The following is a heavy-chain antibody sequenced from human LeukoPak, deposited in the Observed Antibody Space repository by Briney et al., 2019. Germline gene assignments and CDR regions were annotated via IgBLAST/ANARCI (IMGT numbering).Heavy chain of an antibody. CDR1: GGSISSNY. J-gene: IGHJ4*02. D-gene: IGHD2-15*01. Sequence: SETLSLTCTVSGGSISSNYWSWIRQPPGKGLEWIGYIYYSGSTNYNPSLKIGFTISVGTSKNQLSLMLSSVTASHSALYHCARGTYCSGGSCLVYCGQGTLVTVSS. V-gene: IGHV4-59*01. CDR2: IYYSGST. CDR3: ARGTYCSGGSCLVY.